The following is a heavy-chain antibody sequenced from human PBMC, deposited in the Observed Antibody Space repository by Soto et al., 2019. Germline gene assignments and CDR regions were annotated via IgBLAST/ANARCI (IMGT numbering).Heavy chain of an antibody. J-gene: IGHJ3*02. D-gene: IGHD2-2*01. V-gene: IGHV4-31*03. Sequence: PSETLSLTCTVSGGSISSGGYYWSWIRQHPGKGLEWIGYIYYSGSTYYNPSLKSRVTISVDTSKNQFSLKLSSVTAADTAVYYCARVGGVVVPAAMANGRRCAFDIWGQGTMVTVSS. CDR2: IYYSGST. CDR3: ARVGGVVVPAAMANGRRCAFDI. CDR1: GGSISSGGYY.